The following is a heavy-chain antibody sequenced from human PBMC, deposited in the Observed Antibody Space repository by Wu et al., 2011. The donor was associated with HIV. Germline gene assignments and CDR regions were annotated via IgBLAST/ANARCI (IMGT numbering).Heavy chain of an antibody. J-gene: IGHJ5*02. D-gene: IGHD4-17*01. Sequence: QVQLVQSGAEVKKPGSSVKVSCKASGGTFSSYAISWVRQAPGQGLEWMGRIIPIFGAANYAQKFQGRVTITADESTSTAYMELSSLRSEDTAVYYCARIPTLLHYGDPPNSFDPGAREPWSPSP. CDR2: IIPIFGAA. CDR1: GGTFSSYA. V-gene: IGHV1-69*15. CDR3: ARIPTLLHYGDPPNSFDP.